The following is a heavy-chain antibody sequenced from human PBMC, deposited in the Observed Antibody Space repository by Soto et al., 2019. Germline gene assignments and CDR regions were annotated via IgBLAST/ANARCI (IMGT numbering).Heavy chain of an antibody. Sequence: QVQLVESGGGVVQPGRSLRLSCAASGFTFRSYDMHWVRQAPGKGLEWVALISYNGRDIYYADSVKGRFAISRDNFKNTLYLEMNSLRAEDTAVYHCARNAVTYYYHYYGTDFWGRGPTVTVSS. CDR2: ISYNGRDI. V-gene: IGHV3-33*01. J-gene: IGHJ6*02. D-gene: IGHD4-4*01. CDR3: ARNAVTYYYHYYGTDF. CDR1: GFTFRSYD.